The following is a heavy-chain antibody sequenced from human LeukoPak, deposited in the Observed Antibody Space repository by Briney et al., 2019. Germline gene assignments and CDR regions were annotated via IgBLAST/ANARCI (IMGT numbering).Heavy chain of an antibody. Sequence: PSGTLSLTCAVYGGSFSGYYWSWIRQPPGKGLEWIGEINHSGSTNYNPSLKSRVTISVDTSKNQFSLKLSSVTAADTAVYYCARGWTRSGFDPWGQGTLVTVSS. CDR2: INHSGST. CDR1: GGSFSGYY. V-gene: IGHV4-34*01. D-gene: IGHD1-1*01. J-gene: IGHJ5*02. CDR3: ARGWTRSGFDP.